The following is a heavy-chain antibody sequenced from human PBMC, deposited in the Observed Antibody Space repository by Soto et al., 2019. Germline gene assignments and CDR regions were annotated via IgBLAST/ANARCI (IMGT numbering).Heavy chain of an antibody. CDR1: GYTFTSFG. V-gene: IGHV1-18*04. D-gene: IGHD3-10*01. CDR3: ARDKMIDDFGLGTFDY. Sequence: RASVKVSCKASGYTFTSFGVSWLRQAPGQGPEWLGWISGYNGKTKSAQKVQGRVTLTTDTSTTTAHMELRSLRSDDTAVYYCARDKMIDDFGLGTFDYWGQGTVVTVSS. CDR2: ISGYNGKT. J-gene: IGHJ4*02.